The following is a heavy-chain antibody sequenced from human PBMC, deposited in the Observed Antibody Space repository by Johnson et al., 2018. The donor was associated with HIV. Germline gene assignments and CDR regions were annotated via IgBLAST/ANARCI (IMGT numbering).Heavy chain of an antibody. J-gene: IGHJ3*01. Sequence: CAASGFTFSAYYMSWIRQAPGKGLECLAYISSSGSSVYYTDSVKGRFTISRDNTKNSLHLQMNSLRAEDTAVYYCARDATPWGGAYVGYAFDLWGQGTMVAVSS. D-gene: IGHD4-17*01. CDR2: ISSSGSSV. CDR3: ARDATPWGGAYVGYAFDL. CDR1: GFTFSAYY. V-gene: IGHV3-11*04.